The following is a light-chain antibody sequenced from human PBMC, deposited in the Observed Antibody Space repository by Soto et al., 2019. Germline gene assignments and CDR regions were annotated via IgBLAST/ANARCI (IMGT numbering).Light chain of an antibody. CDR3: QQYGSSPGT. Sequence: EIVMTQSPATISVSPLGIATGAGMASQSMGSNVAWYQQKPGQAPRLHIYGASSRATGIPDRFSGSGSGTDFTLTISRLEPEDFAVYYCQQYGSSPGTFGQGTKVDIK. V-gene: IGKV3-20*01. J-gene: IGKJ1*01. CDR2: GAS. CDR1: QSMGSN.